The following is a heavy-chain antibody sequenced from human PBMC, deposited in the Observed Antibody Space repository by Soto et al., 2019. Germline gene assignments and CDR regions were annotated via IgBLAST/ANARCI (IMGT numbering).Heavy chain of an antibody. Sequence: PSETLCLTCTVSGGSISSGDYYWSWIRQLPGKDLEWIGYIYYSATSYNPSLKSRLTMSGDTSKNQFSLKLSSVTAADTAVYYCARSSAAVTTMDVWGHGTTVTGSS. CDR2: IYYSAT. CDR1: GGSISSGDYY. V-gene: IGHV4-30-4*01. CDR3: ARSSAAVTTMDV. J-gene: IGHJ6*02. D-gene: IGHD4-17*01.